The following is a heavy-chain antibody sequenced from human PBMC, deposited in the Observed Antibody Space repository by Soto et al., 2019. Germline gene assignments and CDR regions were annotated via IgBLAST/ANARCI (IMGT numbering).Heavy chain of an antibody. V-gene: IGHV4-34*01. Sequence: QVQLQQWGAGLLKPSETLSLTCAVYGGSFSGYYWSWIRQPPGKGLEWIGEINHSGSTNYNPSLKSRVYITVDPSKNQFYLKLSSVTAAYTAVYYCARFGPKTTMIHGFHRWGRGTLVTVSS. CDR2: INHSGST. CDR3: ARFGPKTTMIHGFHR. CDR1: GGSFSGYY. J-gene: IGHJ2*01. D-gene: IGHD3-22*01.